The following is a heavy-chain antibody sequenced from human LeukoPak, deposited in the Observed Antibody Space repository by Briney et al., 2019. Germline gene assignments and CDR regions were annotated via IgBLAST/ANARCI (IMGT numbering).Heavy chain of an antibody. CDR2: ISDSGGRT. J-gene: IGHJ4*02. Sequence: PGGSLRLSCAVSGITLSNYGMSWVRQTPGKGLEWVAGISDSGGRTNYADSVKGRFTISRDNAKNSLYLQMNSLRAEDTAVYYCARPPGYCSGGSCWEDDGYWGQGTLVTVSS. CDR3: ARPPGYCSGGSCWEDDGY. V-gene: IGHV3-48*04. D-gene: IGHD2-15*01. CDR1: GITLSNYG.